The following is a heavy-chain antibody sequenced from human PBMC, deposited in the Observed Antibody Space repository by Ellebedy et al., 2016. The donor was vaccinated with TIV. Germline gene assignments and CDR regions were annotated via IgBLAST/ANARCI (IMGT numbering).Heavy chain of an antibody. J-gene: IGHJ4*02. Sequence: PGGSLRLSCAASGFTFTDYAMNWVRQAPGKGLEWVSSISTSSSHIFQADSVKGRFTISRDNAKNSLYLQMNSLRAEDTAVYFCARSRGVSYWGQGTLVTVSS. D-gene: IGHD2-8*01. CDR1: GFTFTDYA. V-gene: IGHV3-21*04. CDR3: ARSRGVSY. CDR2: ISTSSSHI.